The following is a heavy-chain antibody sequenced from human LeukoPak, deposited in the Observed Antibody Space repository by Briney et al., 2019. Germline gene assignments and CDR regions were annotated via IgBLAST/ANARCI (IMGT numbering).Heavy chain of an antibody. CDR2: ISGSGGST. CDR3: ANSGTSWWYPAFDI. CDR1: GFTFSIYS. D-gene: IGHD2-15*01. J-gene: IGHJ3*02. V-gene: IGHV3-23*01. Sequence: QTGGSLRLSCAASGFTFSIYSMHWVRQAPGKGLEWVSGISGSGGSTYSADSVKGRFIISRDNSKNMLYLQMNSLRAEDTAIYYCANSGTSWWYPAFDIWGQGTMVTVSS.